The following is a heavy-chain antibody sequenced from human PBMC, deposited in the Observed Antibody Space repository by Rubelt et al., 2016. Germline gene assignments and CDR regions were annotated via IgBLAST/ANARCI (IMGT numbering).Heavy chain of an antibody. CDR2: INPNSGGT. J-gene: IGHJ4*02. V-gene: IGHV1-2*02. CDR3: ARDVGGNSVLYYFDY. Sequence: APGQGLEWMGWINPNSGGTNYAQKFQGRVTMTRDTSISTAYMELSRLRSDDTAVYYCARDVGGNSVLYYFDYWGQGTLVTVPS. D-gene: IGHD4-23*01.